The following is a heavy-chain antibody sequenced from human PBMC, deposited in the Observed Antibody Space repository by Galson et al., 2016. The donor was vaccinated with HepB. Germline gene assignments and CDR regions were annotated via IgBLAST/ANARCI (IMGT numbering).Heavy chain of an antibody. V-gene: IGHV3-33*01. CDR1: GFIFSSYD. CDR2: SNK. Sequence: SLRLSCAASGFIFSSYDMHWVRQAPGKGLEWVASNKNYADSEKGRFTVSRDNSKNTLYLQLKNLRVEDAAVYYCAREWAVRADREYYYYYYGMDVWGQGTTVTVSS. CDR3: AREWAVRADREYYYYYYGMDV. D-gene: IGHD1-26*01. J-gene: IGHJ6*02.